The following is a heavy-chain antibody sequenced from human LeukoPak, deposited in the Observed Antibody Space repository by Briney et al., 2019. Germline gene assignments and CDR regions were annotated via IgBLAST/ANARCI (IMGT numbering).Heavy chain of an antibody. CDR1: GFTFSRYG. CDR3: AKAIGRGFLSSWYAYYYYGMDV. V-gene: IGHV3-30*18. D-gene: IGHD6-13*01. CDR2: VTYDRRTE. J-gene: IGHJ6*02. Sequence: GGSLRLSCLASGFTFSRYGFHWVRQAPGKGPEWVAGVTYDRRTEFYADSVRGRFTLSRDNSKNTLYLQMNSLRAEDTAVYYCAKAIGRGFLSSWYAYYYYGMDVWGQGTTVTVSS.